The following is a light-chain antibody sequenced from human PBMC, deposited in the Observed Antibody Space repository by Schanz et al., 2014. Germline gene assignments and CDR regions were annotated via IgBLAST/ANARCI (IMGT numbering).Light chain of an antibody. CDR3: CSNAGRCTVV. Sequence: QSALTQPASVSGSPGQSITISCTGTSSDIGAYDFVSWYQQHPGKAPRLIIYDDTHRPSDVSGPFSASRSGNTASLTISGLRAEGEADYYYCSNAGRCTVVFGGGTKLTV. CDR2: DDT. V-gene: IGLV2-14*01. J-gene: IGLJ2*01. CDR1: SSDIGAYDF.